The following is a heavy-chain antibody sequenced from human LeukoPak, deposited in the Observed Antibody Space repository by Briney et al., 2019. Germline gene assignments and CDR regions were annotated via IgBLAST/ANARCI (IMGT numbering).Heavy chain of an antibody. CDR1: GYTFTSYG. D-gene: IGHD2-2*01. Sequence: AASVKVSCKASGYTFTSYGISWVRQAPGQGLEWMGWISAYNGNTNYAQKPQGRVTMTTDTPTSTAYMELRSLRSDDTAVYYCARDFIVVVPAAMASDYWGQGTLVTVSS. J-gene: IGHJ4*02. CDR3: ARDFIVVVPAAMASDY. CDR2: ISAYNGNT. V-gene: IGHV1-18*01.